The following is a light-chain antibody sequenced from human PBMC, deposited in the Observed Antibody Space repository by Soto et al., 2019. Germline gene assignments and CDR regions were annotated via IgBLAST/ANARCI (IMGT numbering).Light chain of an antibody. V-gene: IGLV1-44*01. CDR3: QSYDSTLSARYV. CDR2: SNN. Sequence: QSVLTQPPSASGTPGQRVTISCSGGSSNIGSNAVNWYRQLPGTAPKLLIHSNNQRPSGVPDRFSGSKSGTSASLAISGLQSEDEADYYCQSYDSTLSARYVFGTGTKVTVL. J-gene: IGLJ1*01. CDR1: SSNIGSNA.